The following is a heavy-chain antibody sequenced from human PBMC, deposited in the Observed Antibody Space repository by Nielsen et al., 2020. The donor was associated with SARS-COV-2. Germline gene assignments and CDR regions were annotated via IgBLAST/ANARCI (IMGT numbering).Heavy chain of an antibody. CDR2: IYSGSSST. V-gene: IGHV3-23*03. CDR1: GFTFSSYA. J-gene: IGHJ4*02. D-gene: IGHD6-13*01. CDR3: ARESIAAQDY. Sequence: GESLKISCVASGFTFSSYAMTWVRQAPGKGLQWVSLIYSGSSSTYYADSVKGRFTVSRDNSKNTLFLQMNSLRAEDTAVYYCARESIAAQDYWGQGTLVTVSS.